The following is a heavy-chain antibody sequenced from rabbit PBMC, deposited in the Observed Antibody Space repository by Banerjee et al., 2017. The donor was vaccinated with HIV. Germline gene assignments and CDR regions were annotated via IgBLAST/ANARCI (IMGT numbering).Heavy chain of an antibody. V-gene: IGHV1S45*01. D-gene: IGHD4-2*01. Sequence: QEQLEESGGDLVKPEGSLTLTCTASGFSFSNKYVMCWVRQAPGKGLEWIACINTSSGSTVYATWAKGRFTISRTSSTTVALKLNSLTAADTATYFCARGHAGSSWGLDLWGPGTLVTVS. J-gene: IGHJ3*01. CDR3: ARGHAGSSWGLDL. CDR1: GFSFSNKYV. CDR2: INTSSGST.